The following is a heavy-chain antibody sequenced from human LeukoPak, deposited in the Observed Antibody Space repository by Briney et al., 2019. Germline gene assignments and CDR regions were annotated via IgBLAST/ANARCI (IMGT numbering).Heavy chain of an antibody. Sequence: GGSLRLSCAASGFTFSSYSMNWVRQAPGKGLEWVSSISSSSSYIYYADSVKGRFTISRDNSKNTLYLQMNSLRAEDTAVYYCAKDLGPGEDYWGQGTLVTVSS. J-gene: IGHJ4*02. CDR1: GFTFSSYS. D-gene: IGHD2-21*01. CDR2: ISSSSSYI. V-gene: IGHV3-21*04. CDR3: AKDLGPGEDY.